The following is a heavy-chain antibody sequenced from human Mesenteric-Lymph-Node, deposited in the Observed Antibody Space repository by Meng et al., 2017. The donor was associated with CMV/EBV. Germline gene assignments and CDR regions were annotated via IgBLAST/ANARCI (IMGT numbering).Heavy chain of an antibody. CDR3: ARENYGSGNPNWFDP. J-gene: IGHJ5*02. D-gene: IGHD3-10*01. Sequence: SETLSLTCTVSGGSVSSGAYYWSWIRQPPGKGLEWIGYVSYSGSTNYNPSLKSRVTISVDTSKNQFSLKLSSVTAADTAVYYCARENYGSGNPNWFDPWGQGTLVTVSS. V-gene: IGHV4-61*08. CDR2: VSYSGST. CDR1: GGSVSSGAYY.